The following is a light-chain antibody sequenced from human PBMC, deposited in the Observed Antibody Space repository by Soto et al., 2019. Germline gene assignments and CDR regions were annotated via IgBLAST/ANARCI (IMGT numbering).Light chain of an antibody. Sequence: EIVLTQSPDTLSLSPGERATLSCRASQSVSSSYLAWYQQKPGQAPRLLIYGASGRATGIPDRFSGSGSVTDFTLTISRLEPEDFALYYCQQYGSSPPVTFGQGTRLEIK. CDR3: QQYGSSPPVT. CDR1: QSVSSSY. CDR2: GAS. V-gene: IGKV3-20*01. J-gene: IGKJ5*01.